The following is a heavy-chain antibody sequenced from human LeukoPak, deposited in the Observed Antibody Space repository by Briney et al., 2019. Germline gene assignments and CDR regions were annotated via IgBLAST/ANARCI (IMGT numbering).Heavy chain of an antibody. CDR1: GYTLTELS. J-gene: IGHJ4*02. V-gene: IGHV1-24*01. D-gene: IGHD3-3*01. Sequence: ASVKVSCKVSGYTLTELSMHWVRQAPGKGLEWMGGFDPEDGETIYAQKFQGRVTMTEGTSTDTAYMELSSLRSEDTAVYYCATRGREGVVIRYYFDYWGQGTLVTVSS. CDR2: FDPEDGET. CDR3: ATRGREGVVIRYYFDY.